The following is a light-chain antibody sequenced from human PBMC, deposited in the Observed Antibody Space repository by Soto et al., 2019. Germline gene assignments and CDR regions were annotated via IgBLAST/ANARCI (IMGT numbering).Light chain of an antibody. Sequence: QSVLTQPASVSGSPGQSITISCTGTSSDVGGYNYVSWYQQHPGKAPKLMIYEVSNRPSGVSNRFPGSKSGNTASLTISGLQAEDEADYYCSSYTSSSTPFVFGTGPKVTVL. CDR1: SSDVGGYNY. J-gene: IGLJ1*01. V-gene: IGLV2-14*01. CDR2: EVS. CDR3: SSYTSSSTPFV.